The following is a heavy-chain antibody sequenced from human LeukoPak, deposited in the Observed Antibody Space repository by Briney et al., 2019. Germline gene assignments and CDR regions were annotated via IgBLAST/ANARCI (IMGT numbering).Heavy chain of an antibody. CDR3: ASAGGRIGYSYGYYYYYYMDV. Sequence: ASVKVSCKASGYTFTGYYMHWVRQAPGQGLEWMGGIIPIFGTANYAQKFQGRVTITADKSTSTAYMELSSLGSEDTAVYYCASAGGRIGYSYGYYYYYYMDVWGKGTTVTVSS. J-gene: IGHJ6*03. CDR2: IIPIFGTA. D-gene: IGHD5-18*01. CDR1: GYTFTGYY. V-gene: IGHV1-69*06.